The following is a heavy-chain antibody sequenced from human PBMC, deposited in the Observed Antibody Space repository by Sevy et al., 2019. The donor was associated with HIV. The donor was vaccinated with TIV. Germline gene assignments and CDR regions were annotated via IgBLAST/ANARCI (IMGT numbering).Heavy chain of an antibody. CDR2: INPNSGGT. J-gene: IGHJ3*02. V-gene: IGHV1-2*02. CDR1: GYTFTGYY. Sequence: ASVKVSCKASGYTFTGYYMHWVRQAPGQGLEWMGWINPNSGGTNYAQKFQGRVTMTRDTSISTAYMELSRLRSDDTAVHYCARTSSYDILIDAFDIWGQGTMVTVSS. CDR3: ARTSSYDILIDAFDI. D-gene: IGHD3-9*01.